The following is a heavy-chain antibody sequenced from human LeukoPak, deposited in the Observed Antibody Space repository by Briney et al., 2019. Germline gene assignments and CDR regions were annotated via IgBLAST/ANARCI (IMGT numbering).Heavy chain of an antibody. D-gene: IGHD3-3*01. Sequence: GGSLRLSCAASRFTFSIYAMSWVRQAPGKGLEWVSVIYSGGSTYYADSVKGRFTISRDNSKNTLYLQMNSLRAEDTAVYYCAARFLEWLYPNYYYGMDVWGQGTTVTVPS. CDR3: AARFLEWLYPNYYYGMDV. J-gene: IGHJ6*02. V-gene: IGHV3-53*01. CDR2: IYSGGST. CDR1: RFTFSIYA.